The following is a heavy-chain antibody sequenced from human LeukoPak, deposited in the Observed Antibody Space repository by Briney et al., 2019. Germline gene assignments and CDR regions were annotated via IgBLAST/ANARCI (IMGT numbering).Heavy chain of an antibody. CDR1: GFSLSTTGMC. J-gene: IGHJ4*02. CDR2: IDWDDDK. D-gene: IGHD1-26*01. V-gene: IGHV2-70*11. CDR3: ARIRSTGSQSFDY. Sequence: ESGPALVKPTQTLTLTCTFSGFSLSTTGMCVTWIRQPPRKALEWLARIDWDDDKYYNTSLKTRLTISQDTSKNQVVLTMTNMDPVDTATYYCARIRSTGSQSFDYWGQGTLVTVSS.